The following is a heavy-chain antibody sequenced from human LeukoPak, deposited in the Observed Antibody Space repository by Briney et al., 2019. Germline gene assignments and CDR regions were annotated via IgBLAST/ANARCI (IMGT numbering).Heavy chain of an antibody. Sequence: GGSLRLSCAASGFTFSSYSMNWVRQAPGKGLEWVSSISSSSSYIYYADSVKGRFTISRDNAKNSLYLQMNSLRAEDTAVYYCAREHYDFWSGYYMMGYRSLWFDPWGQGTLVTVSS. V-gene: IGHV3-21*04. J-gene: IGHJ5*02. CDR2: ISSSSSYI. CDR1: GFTFSSYS. CDR3: AREHYDFWSGYYMMGYRSLWFDP. D-gene: IGHD3-3*01.